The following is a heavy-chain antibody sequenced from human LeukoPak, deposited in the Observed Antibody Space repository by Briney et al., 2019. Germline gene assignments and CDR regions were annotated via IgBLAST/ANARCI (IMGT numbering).Heavy chain of an antibody. V-gene: IGHV3-30-3*01. CDR1: GFTFSSYA. CDR3: AVGVGGVVTDTDY. J-gene: IGHJ4*02. Sequence: GGSLRLSSAASGFTFSSYAMHWVRQAPGKGLEWVAVISYDGSNKYYADSVKGRFTISRDNSKNTLYLQMNSLRAEDTAVYYCAVGVGGVVTDTDYWGQGTLVSVSS. CDR2: ISYDGSNK. D-gene: IGHD3-3*01.